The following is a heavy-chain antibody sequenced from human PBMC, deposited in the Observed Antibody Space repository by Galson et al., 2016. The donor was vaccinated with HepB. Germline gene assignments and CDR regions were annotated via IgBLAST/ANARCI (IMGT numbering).Heavy chain of an antibody. D-gene: IGHD3-16*01. V-gene: IGHV1-18*04. Sequence: SVKVSCKGSGYIFRNYGINWVRQAPGQGLEWMGWISAYNGDTNNAPKVQGRVTMTTDISTNTATMELWNLRSDDTAVYYCATGTSLIRGFDHWGQGTLVTVSS. CDR1: GYIFRNYG. CDR3: ATGTSLIRGFDH. J-gene: IGHJ4*02. CDR2: ISAYNGDT.